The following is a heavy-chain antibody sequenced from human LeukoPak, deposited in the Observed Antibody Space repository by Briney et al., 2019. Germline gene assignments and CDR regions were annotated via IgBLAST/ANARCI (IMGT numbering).Heavy chain of an antibody. J-gene: IGHJ4*02. V-gene: IGHV1-69*04. CDR2: IIPIFGIA. D-gene: IGHD6-19*01. CDR3: ARSDSIAVAGI. Sequence: ASVKVSCKASGGTFSSYAISWVRQAPGQGLGWMGRIIPIFGIANYAQKFQGRVTITADKSTSTAYMELSSLRSEDTAVYYCARSDSIAVAGIWGQGTLVTVSS. CDR1: GGTFSSYA.